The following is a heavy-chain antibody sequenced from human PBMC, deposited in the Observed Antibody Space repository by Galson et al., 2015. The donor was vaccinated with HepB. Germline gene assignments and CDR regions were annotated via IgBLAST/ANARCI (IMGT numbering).Heavy chain of an antibody. CDR2: TYYRSKWCN. CDR3: ARGVGATNTHFDS. CDR1: GDSVSSNSAA. J-gene: IGHJ4*02. V-gene: IGHV6-1*01. D-gene: IGHD1-26*01. Sequence: CAISGDSVSSNSAAWNWIRQSPSRGLEWLGRTYYRSKWCNDYAVSVKSRITINPDTSKNQLSLQLNSVTPEDTAVYYCARGVGATNTHFDSWGQGTLVTVSS.